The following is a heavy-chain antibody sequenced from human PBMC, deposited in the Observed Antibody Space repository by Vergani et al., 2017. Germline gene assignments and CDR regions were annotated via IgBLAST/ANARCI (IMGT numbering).Heavy chain of an antibody. D-gene: IGHD3-10*01. CDR1: GGSMSGYY. CDR3: GRWIMVRGVNNHPNPSYYYYGMDV. Sequence: QVRLQESGPGLVKPSETLSLTCSVSGGSMSGYYWSWIRQPPGKELEWIGYMYHSGSTNYNPALEPQVTISGDTSKNQFSLKLNSVTAADTAVYYCGRWIMVRGVNNHPNPSYYYYGMDVWSQGTTFTVSS. CDR2: MYHSGST. J-gene: IGHJ6*02. V-gene: IGHV4-59*01.